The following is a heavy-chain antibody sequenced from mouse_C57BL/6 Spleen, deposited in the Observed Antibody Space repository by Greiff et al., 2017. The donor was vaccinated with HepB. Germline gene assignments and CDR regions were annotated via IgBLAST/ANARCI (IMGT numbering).Heavy chain of an antibody. CDR1: GFNIKNTY. J-gene: IGHJ2*01. V-gene: IGHV14-3*01. Sequence: EVQGVESVAELVRPGASVKLSCTASGFNIKNTYMHWVKQRPEQGLEWIGRIDPANGNTKYAPKFQGKATITADTSSNTAYLQLSSLTSEDTAIYYCARDYYGSRPFFDYWGQGTTLTVSS. CDR2: IDPANGNT. D-gene: IGHD1-1*01. CDR3: ARDYYGSRPFFDY.